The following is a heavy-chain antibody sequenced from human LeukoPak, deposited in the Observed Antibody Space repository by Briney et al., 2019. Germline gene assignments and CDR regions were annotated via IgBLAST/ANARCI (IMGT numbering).Heavy chain of an antibody. CDR3: ARVGGTASDDAFDI. CDR1: GFTFSDYY. Sequence: GGSLRLSCAASGFTFSDYYMSWIRQAPGKGLEWVSYISSSGSTIYYADSVEGRFTISRDNSENTLYLQMNSLRAEDTAVYYCARVGGTASDDAFDIWGQGTMVTVSS. D-gene: IGHD1-1*01. V-gene: IGHV3-11*04. J-gene: IGHJ3*02. CDR2: ISSSGSTI.